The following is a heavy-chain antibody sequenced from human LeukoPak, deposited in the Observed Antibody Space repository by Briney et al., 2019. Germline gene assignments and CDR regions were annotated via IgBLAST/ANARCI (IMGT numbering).Heavy chain of an antibody. Sequence: GGSLGLSCAASGFTFRNYVIHWVRQAPGKGLEWVAVTSSDLNVKLYADSVKGRFTISRDNSRSTLYLQMNSLRPEDTAIYYCAREGYYGSGSPPSLYFDFWGQGTLVTVSS. CDR3: AREGYYGSGSPPSLYFDF. V-gene: IGHV3-30-3*01. D-gene: IGHD3-10*01. J-gene: IGHJ4*02. CDR1: GFTFRNYV. CDR2: TSSDLNVK.